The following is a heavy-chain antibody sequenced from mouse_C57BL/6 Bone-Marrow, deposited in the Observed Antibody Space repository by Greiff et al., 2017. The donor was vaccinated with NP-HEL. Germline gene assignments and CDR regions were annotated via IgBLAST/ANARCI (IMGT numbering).Heavy chain of an antibody. V-gene: IGHV8-8*01. D-gene: IGHD4-1*01. Sequence: ESGPGILQPSQTLSLTCSFSGFSLSTFGMGVGRIRQPSGKGLEWMAHIWCDDAKYYNPALKSRLSTSKDTSKNQVFLKIANVDTADAATYYCARSCWDGYFDYWGQGTTLTVSS. J-gene: IGHJ2*01. CDR2: IWCDDAK. CDR1: GFSLSTFGMG. CDR3: ARSCWDGYFDY.